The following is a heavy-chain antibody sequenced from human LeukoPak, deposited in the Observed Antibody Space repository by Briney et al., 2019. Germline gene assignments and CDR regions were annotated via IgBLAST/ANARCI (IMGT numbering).Heavy chain of an antibody. Sequence: PGRSLRLSCAASGFTFDDYAMHWVRQAPGKGLERVSGITWNSGTIDYADSVRGRFTISRDNAKNSLYLQMNSLRAEDTAVYYCARGYVDTAMVHPDFDYWGQGTLVTVSS. CDR2: ITWNSGTI. CDR3: ARGYVDTAMVHPDFDY. D-gene: IGHD5-18*01. CDR1: GFTFDDYA. J-gene: IGHJ4*02. V-gene: IGHV3-9*01.